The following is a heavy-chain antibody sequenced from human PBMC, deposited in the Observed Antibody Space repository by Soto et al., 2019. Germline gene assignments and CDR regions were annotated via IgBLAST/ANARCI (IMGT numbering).Heavy chain of an antibody. CDR1: GFSLSNARMG. CDR2: IFSNDEK. CDR3: ARIHDYGDYSPFDI. V-gene: IGHV2-26*01. J-gene: IGHJ3*02. Sequence: QVTLKESGPVLVKPTETLTLTCTVSGFSLSNARMGVSWIRQPPGKAMEWLAHIFSNDEKSYSTSLKSRLTISKDTSKSQVVLTMTNMDPVDTATYYCARIHDYGDYSPFDIWGEGTMVAVSS. D-gene: IGHD4-17*01.